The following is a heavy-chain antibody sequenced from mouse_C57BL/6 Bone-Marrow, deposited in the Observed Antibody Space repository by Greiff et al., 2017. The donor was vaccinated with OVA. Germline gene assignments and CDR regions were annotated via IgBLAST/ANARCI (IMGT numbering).Heavy chain of an antibody. CDR3: ARNGDDYDWFAY. CDR2: INSDGGST. CDR1: EYEFPSHD. Sequence: EVKVVESGGGLVQPGESLKLSCESNEYEFPSHDMSWVRKTPEKRLELVAAINSDGGSTYYPDTMERRFIISRANTKKTLYLPMSSLRSEDTALYYCARNGDDYDWFAYWGQGTLVTVSA. J-gene: IGHJ3*01. V-gene: IGHV5-2*01. D-gene: IGHD2-4*01.